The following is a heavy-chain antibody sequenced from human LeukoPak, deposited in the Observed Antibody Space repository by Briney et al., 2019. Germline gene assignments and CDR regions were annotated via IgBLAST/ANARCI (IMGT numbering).Heavy chain of an antibody. CDR2: FDPEDGET. J-gene: IGHJ1*01. D-gene: IGHD3-22*01. Sequence: ASVTVSFKVSGYTLTELSMHWVRQAPGKGLEWMGGFDPEDGETIYAQTFQGRVTMTEDTSTDTAYMELSSLRAEDTAVYYCATNAVGGYHSYFQHWGQGTLVTVST. CDR3: ATNAVGGYHSYFQH. V-gene: IGHV1-24*01. CDR1: GYTLTELS.